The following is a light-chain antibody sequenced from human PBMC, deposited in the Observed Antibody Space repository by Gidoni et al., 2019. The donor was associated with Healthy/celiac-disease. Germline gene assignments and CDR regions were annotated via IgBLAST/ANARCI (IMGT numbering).Light chain of an antibody. V-gene: IGKV4-1*01. Sequence: DIVMTQSLDPLAVSLGESATINCKSSESVLYSSNNKNYLAWYQQKPGQPPKLLIYWASTRESGVPDRFSGSGSGTDFTLTISSLQAEDVAVYYCQQYYSTPYTFGQGTKLEIK. CDR2: WAS. CDR1: ESVLYSSNNKNY. J-gene: IGKJ2*01. CDR3: QQYYSTPYT.